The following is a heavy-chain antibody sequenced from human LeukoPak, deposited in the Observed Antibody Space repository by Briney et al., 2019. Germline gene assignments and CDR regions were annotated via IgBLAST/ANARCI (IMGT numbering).Heavy chain of an antibody. CDR3: AKDVYDFWSGQGYFQH. Sequence: GGSLRPSCAASGFTFSSYAMRWVRQAPGKGLEWVSAISGSGGSTYYADSVKGRFTISRDNSKNTLYLQMNSLRAEDTAVYYCAKDVYDFWSGQGYFQHWGQGTLVTVSS. V-gene: IGHV3-23*01. CDR1: GFTFSSYA. J-gene: IGHJ1*01. CDR2: ISGSGGST. D-gene: IGHD3-3*01.